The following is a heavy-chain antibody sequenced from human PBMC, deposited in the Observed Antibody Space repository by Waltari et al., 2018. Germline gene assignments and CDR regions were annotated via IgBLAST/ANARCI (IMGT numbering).Heavy chain of an antibody. CDR2: INHSGST. D-gene: IGHD5-18*01. Sequence: QVQLQQWGAGLLKPSETLSLTCAVYGGSFSGYYWSWIRQPPGKGLEWIGEINHSGSTNDNPSLKSRVTISVDTSKNQFSLKLSSVTAADTAVYYCARVSTAMDHASDYWGQGTLVTVSS. J-gene: IGHJ4*02. CDR1: GGSFSGYY. CDR3: ARVSTAMDHASDY. V-gene: IGHV4-34*01.